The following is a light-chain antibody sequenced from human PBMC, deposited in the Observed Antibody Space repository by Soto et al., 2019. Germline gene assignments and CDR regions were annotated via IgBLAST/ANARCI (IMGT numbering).Light chain of an antibody. CDR1: SSNVGGNP. J-gene: IGLJ1*01. Sequence: QSVLTQPPSASGTPGQRVTISCSGSSSNVGGNPVNWYQHVPTTAPKLLIYTNTQRPSVVPDRFSGSTSGTSASLAISGLQSEDEADYYCASWDDSLNGPVFGTGTKVTVL. V-gene: IGLV1-44*01. CDR2: TNT. CDR3: ASWDDSLNGPV.